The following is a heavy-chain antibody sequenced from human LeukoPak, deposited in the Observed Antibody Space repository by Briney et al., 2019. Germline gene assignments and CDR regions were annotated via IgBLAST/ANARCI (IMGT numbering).Heavy chain of an antibody. V-gene: IGHV4-39*07. J-gene: IGHJ6*03. Sequence: SETLSLTCTVSGGSISSSSYYWGWIRQPPGKGLEWIGGIYYSGSTYYNPSLKSRVTISVDTSKNQFSLKLSSVTAADTAVYYCARNLNYYYDSSGYYYSNYYYYYLDVWGKGTTVTVSS. CDR1: GGSISSSSYY. D-gene: IGHD3-22*01. CDR2: IYYSGST. CDR3: ARNLNYYYDSSGYYYSNYYYYYLDV.